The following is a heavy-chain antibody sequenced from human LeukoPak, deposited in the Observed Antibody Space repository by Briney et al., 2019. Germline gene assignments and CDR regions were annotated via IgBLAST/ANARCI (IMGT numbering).Heavy chain of an antibody. J-gene: IGHJ6*02. Sequence: KPSETLSLTCTVSGGSISSYYWSWIRQPPGKGLEWIGEINHSGSTNYNPSLKSRVTISVDTSKNQFSLKLSSVTAADTAVYYCARGDYGMDVWGQGTTVTVSS. CDR2: INHSGST. CDR1: GGSISSYY. CDR3: ARGDYGMDV. V-gene: IGHV4-34*01.